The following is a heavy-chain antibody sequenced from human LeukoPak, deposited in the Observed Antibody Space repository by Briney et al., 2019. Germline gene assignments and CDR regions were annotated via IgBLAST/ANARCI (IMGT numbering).Heavy chain of an antibody. J-gene: IGHJ4*02. CDR1: GFTFSDFW. D-gene: IGHD3-22*01. Sequence: PGGSLRLSCAASGFTFSDFWMHWVRQAPGKGLVWVSRINSGGTVTNYADSVKGRLTISRDNAENTLYLQMNSLRAEDTAVYYCARDRQDYYDSSGYLFDYWGQGTLVTVSS. CDR3: ARDRQDYYDSSGYLFDY. CDR2: INSGGTVT. V-gene: IGHV3-74*01.